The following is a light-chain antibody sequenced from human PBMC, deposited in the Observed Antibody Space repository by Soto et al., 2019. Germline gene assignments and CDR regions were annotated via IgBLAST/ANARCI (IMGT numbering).Light chain of an antibody. CDR1: QSVRNNY. V-gene: IGKV3-20*01. CDR3: QQYGTSLFT. Sequence: EIVLTQSPGTLSLSPGDRATLSCRPSQSVRNNYVAWYQQKPGQAPRLLIHAASIRATGIPDRFSGSESETDFTLTISRLEPEDFAVYYCQQYGTSLFTFGPGTKVDMK. CDR2: AAS. J-gene: IGKJ3*01.